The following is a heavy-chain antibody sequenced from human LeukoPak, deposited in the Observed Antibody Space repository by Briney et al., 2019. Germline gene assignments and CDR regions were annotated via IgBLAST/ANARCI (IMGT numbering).Heavy chain of an antibody. J-gene: IGHJ4*02. CDR3: ARAGGFFSPFGY. V-gene: IGHV4-31*03. CDR1: GGSISSGGYY. D-gene: IGHD3-3*01. Sequence: SETLSLTCTVSGGSISSGGYYWSWIRQHPGKGLEWIGYIYYSGSTYYNPSLKSRVTISVDTSKNQFSLKLSSVTAADTAVYYCARAGGFFSPFGYWGQGTLVAVSS. CDR2: IYYSGST.